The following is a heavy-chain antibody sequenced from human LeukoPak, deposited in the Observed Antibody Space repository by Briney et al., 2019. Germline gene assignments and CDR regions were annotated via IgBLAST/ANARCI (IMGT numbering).Heavy chain of an antibody. V-gene: IGHV3-23*01. CDR2: VRGGGDRT. CDR3: AKEGYSGYPGGDAFDI. J-gene: IGHJ3*02. Sequence: GGSLRLSCAASGFTFSNYAMSWVRQAPGKGLEWVSGVRGGGDRTDYSDSVKGRFTISRDNSKNTLYLQMNSLRAEDTAVYYCAKEGYSGYPGGDAFDIWGQGTMVAVSS. CDR1: GFTFSNYA. D-gene: IGHD5-12*01.